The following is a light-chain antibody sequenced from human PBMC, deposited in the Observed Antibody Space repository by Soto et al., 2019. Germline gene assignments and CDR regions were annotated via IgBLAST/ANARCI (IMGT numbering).Light chain of an antibody. CDR2: DVS. J-gene: IGKJ4*01. CDR1: QGVTTN. V-gene: IGKV3-15*01. Sequence: EIIMTQSPGTLSVSPGARDPLSCRAAQGVTTNFAWYQQKSGQSPRLLIYDVSNRATGFPARFSGSGSGTEFNLTISSLQSEDFGVYYCQQYNNWPRATFGGGTKV. CDR3: QQYNNWPRAT.